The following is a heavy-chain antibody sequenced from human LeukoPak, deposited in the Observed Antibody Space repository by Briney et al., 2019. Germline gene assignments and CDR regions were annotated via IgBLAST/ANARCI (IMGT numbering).Heavy chain of an antibody. D-gene: IGHD1-1*01. CDR1: GFPFSDYS. CDR2: IGISSGNT. Sequence: GESLRLSCTASGFPFSDYSMNWVRQAPGKGLEWISYIGISSGNTKYADSVKGRFTISADNARNSLYLQMNSLRVEDTAVYYCARDHNCAFDNWGQGTLVSVSS. V-gene: IGHV3-48*04. J-gene: IGHJ4*02. CDR3: ARDHNCAFDN.